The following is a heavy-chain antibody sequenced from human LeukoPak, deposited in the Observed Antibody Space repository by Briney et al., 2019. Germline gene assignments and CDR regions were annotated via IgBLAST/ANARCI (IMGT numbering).Heavy chain of an antibody. CDR3: ARARIDY. CDR1: GFTFSDYY. J-gene: IGHJ4*02. Sequence: GGSLRLSCAASGFTFSDYYMSWIRQAPGKGLEWVANIKDDGSEKYSVDSVKGRFIISRDNAKNLLYLQMSSLRAEDTAVYYCARARIDYWGQGTLVTVSS. V-gene: IGHV3-7*04. D-gene: IGHD1-14*01. CDR2: IKDDGSEK.